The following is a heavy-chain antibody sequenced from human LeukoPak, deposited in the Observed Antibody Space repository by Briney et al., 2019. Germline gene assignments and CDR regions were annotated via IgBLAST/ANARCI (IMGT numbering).Heavy chain of an antibody. V-gene: IGHV4-59*08. CDR2: IDHNGIP. CDR1: GGSISGYY. CDR3: ARHEVGYCDGGNCPYYFDY. D-gene: IGHD2-15*01. Sequence: SETLSLTCTVSGGSISGYYWSWVRQPPGMGLEWIAYIDHNGIPRYNPSLNSRVTISVDTSKNQFSLKVSSVTAADTAVYYCARHEVGYCDGGNCPYYFDYWGQGTLVTVSS. J-gene: IGHJ4*02.